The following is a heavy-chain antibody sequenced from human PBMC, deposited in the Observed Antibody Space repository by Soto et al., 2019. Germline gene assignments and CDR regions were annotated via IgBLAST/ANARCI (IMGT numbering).Heavy chain of an antibody. V-gene: IGHV3-43*01. J-gene: IGHJ4*02. Sequence: DVQLVESGGVVVQPGGSLRLSCAASGFTFDDYTMHWVRQAPGKGLEWVSLISWDGCSTYYADSLKGRFTISRDNSKKSLYMQMNSLITEDTALYYCAKDISPAPAIAVAFDYWGQGSLVIVSS. CDR2: ISWDGCST. D-gene: IGHD6-19*01. CDR1: GFTFDDYT. CDR3: AKDISPAPAIAVAFDY.